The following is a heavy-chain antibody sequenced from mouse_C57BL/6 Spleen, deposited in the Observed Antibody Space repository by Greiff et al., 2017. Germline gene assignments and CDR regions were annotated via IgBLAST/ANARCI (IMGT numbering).Heavy chain of an antibody. J-gene: IGHJ4*01. Sequence: QVQLKQPGAELVKPGASVKLSCKASGYTFTSYWMHWVKQRPGQGLEWIGMIHPNSGSTNYNEKFKSKATLTVDKSSSTAYMQLSSLTSEDSAVYYCASPIYYYGSSYVGYAMDYWGQGTSVTVSS. CDR1: GYTFTSYW. V-gene: IGHV1-64*01. CDR2: IHPNSGST. CDR3: ASPIYYYGSSYVGYAMDY. D-gene: IGHD1-1*01.